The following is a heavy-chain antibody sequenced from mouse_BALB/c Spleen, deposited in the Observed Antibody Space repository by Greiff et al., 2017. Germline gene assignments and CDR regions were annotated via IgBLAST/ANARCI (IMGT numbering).Heavy chain of an antibody. D-gene: IGHD1-1*01. V-gene: IGHV1S135*01. CDR1: GYAFTSYN. CDR2: IDPYNGGT. Sequence: VQLKQSGPELVKPGASVKVSCKASGYAFTSYNMYWVKQSHGKSLEWIGYIDPYNGGTSYNQKFKGKATLTVDKSSSTAYMHLNSLTSEDSAVYYCARSYYGSDYYAMDYWGQGTSVTVSS. CDR3: ARSYYGSDYYAMDY. J-gene: IGHJ4*01.